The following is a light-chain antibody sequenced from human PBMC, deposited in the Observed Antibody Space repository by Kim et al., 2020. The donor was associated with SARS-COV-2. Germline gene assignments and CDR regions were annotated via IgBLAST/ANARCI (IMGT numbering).Light chain of an antibody. J-gene: IGKJ5*01. Sequence: SPGERATLSCRASQSVRSSYLAWYQQKPGQAPRLLIYGAFSRATGIPDRFSGGGSGTDFTLTVSRLEPEDFAVYYCQQYDSSPVTFGQGTRLEIK. CDR2: GAF. CDR3: QQYDSSPVT. V-gene: IGKV3-20*01. CDR1: QSVRSSY.